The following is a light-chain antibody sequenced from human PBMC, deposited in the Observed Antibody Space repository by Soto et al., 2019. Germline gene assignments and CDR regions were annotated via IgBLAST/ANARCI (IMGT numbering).Light chain of an antibody. Sequence: QPVLTQSSSASASLGSSVKLTCTLSSGHSSYIIAWHQQQLGKAPRYLMKLEGRGNYNKGSGVPDRFSGSSSGADRYLTISNLQFEDEADYYCETWDSNTWVFGGGTKLTVL. CDR3: ETWDSNTWV. J-gene: IGLJ3*02. CDR1: SGHSSYI. CDR2: LEGRGNY. V-gene: IGLV4-60*02.